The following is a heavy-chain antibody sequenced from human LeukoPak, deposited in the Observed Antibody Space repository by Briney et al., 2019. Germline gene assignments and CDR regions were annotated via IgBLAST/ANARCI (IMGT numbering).Heavy chain of an antibody. J-gene: IGHJ4*02. CDR1: GYTFTGYY. V-gene: IGHV1-2*06. Sequence: ASVKVSCKASGYTFTGYYMHWVRQAPGQGLEWMGRINPNSGGTNYAQKFQGRVTMTRDTSISTAYMELSRLRSDDTAVYYCAGAQNYYDSSGYYDYWGQGTLVTVSS. CDR3: AGAQNYYDSSGYYDY. CDR2: INPNSGGT. D-gene: IGHD3-22*01.